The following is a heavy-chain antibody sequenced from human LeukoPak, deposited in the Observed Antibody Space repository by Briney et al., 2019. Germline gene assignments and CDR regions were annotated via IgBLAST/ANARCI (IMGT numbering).Heavy chain of an antibody. CDR2: IDPSGGST. CDR3: ARGFCSGGSCYSYDY. CDR1: GYTFTTYY. J-gene: IGHJ4*02. D-gene: IGHD2-15*01. V-gene: IGHV1-46*01. Sequence: ASVTVSFTASGYTFTTYYMHWVRQAPGQGLEWMGVIDPSGGSTNYARKFQGRVTMTSDTSTSTVYMELSSLRSEDTAVYYCARGFCSGGSCYSYDYWGQGTLVTVSS.